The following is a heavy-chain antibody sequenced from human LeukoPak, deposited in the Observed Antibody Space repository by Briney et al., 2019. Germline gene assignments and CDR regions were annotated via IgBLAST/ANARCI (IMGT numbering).Heavy chain of an antibody. CDR1: GYTFTSYG. V-gene: IGHV1-18*01. J-gene: IGHJ3*02. CDR2: ISAFNGNT. Sequence: ASVKVSXKASGYTFTSYGISWVRQAPGQGLEWMGWISAFNGNTNYAQKLQGRVTMTTDTSTSTAYMELRSLRSDDTAVYYCATSRYCSGGSCYSDTWGQGTMVTVSS. D-gene: IGHD2-15*01. CDR3: ATSRYCSGGSCYSDT.